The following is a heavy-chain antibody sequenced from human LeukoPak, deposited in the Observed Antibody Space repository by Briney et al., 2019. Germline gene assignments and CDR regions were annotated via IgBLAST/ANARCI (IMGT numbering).Heavy chain of an antibody. CDR3: ARDLRASVSTGDSVGS. CDR2: ITTSSTYI. J-gene: IGHJ5*02. D-gene: IGHD4-17*01. CDR1: GFTFRTYN. V-gene: IGHV3-21*04. Sequence: GGSLRLSCAASGFTFRTYNMNWVRQAPGKGLEWVSSITTSSTYIYYADSVKGRFTISRDNAKNSLYLQVNSLRAEDTAVYYCARDLRASVSTGDSVGSWGQGTLVTVSS.